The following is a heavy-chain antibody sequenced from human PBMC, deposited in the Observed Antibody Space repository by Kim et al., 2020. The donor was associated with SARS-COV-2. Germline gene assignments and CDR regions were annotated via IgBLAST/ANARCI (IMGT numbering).Heavy chain of an antibody. CDR3: AHYSSSWYYFDY. V-gene: IGHV2-5*01. J-gene: IGHJ4*02. D-gene: IGHD6-13*01. Sequence: RNSPSLKSRLTITEDTSKNQVVLTMTNMDPVDTATYYCAHYSSSWYYFDYWGQGTLVTVSS.